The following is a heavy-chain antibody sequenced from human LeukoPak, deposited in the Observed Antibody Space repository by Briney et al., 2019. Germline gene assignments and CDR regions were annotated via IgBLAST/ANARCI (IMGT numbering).Heavy chain of an antibody. D-gene: IGHD6-25*01. V-gene: IGHV3-23*01. J-gene: IGHJ4*02. Sequence: GGSLRLSCAASGFTFTRYDMKWVRQAPGKGLEWVSTVSGPGDNTYYADSVKGRFTISRDNSKNTVYLQMDSLRAGDTAVYYCAREATSSSGWYIDYWGQGTLVTVSS. CDR2: VSGPGDNT. CDR3: AREATSSSGWYIDY. CDR1: GFTFTRYD.